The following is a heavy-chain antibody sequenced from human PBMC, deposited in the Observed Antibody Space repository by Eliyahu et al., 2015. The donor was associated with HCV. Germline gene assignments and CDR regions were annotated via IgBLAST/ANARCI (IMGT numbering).Heavy chain of an antibody. CDR3: ARERQRGPFSDKDLYGIDY. D-gene: IGHD1-1*01. V-gene: IGHV3-30*04. Sequence: QVRLVESGGGVVQPGRSLRLSCAASGFIFSDYPLHWVRQAPGKGLEWVAVTSKDGHSEYFLSSVEGRFTISRDNSNNRLYLGMNRLRDEDTGVYYCARERQRGPFSDKDLYGIDYWGQGTVVTVSS. CDR2: TSKDGHSE. CDR1: GFIFSDYP. J-gene: IGHJ4*02.